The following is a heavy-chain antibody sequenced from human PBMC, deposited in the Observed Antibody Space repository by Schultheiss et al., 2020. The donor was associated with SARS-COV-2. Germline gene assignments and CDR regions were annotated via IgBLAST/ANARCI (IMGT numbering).Heavy chain of an antibody. V-gene: IGHV3-21*01. D-gene: IGHD5-12*01. J-gene: IGHJ4*02. Sequence: GGSLRLSCAASGFAFSNSGMHWVRQAPGKGLEWVSSISSSSSYIYYAGSVKGRFTISRDNAKNSLYLQMDSLTAEDTAVYYCARGSGGGYEFDYWGQGTLVTVSS. CDR3: ARGSGGGYEFDY. CDR1: GFAFSNSG. CDR2: ISSSSSYI.